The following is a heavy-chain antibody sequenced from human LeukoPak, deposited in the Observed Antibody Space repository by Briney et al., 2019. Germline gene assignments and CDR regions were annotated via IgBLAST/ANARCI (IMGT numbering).Heavy chain of an antibody. Sequence: SGTLSLTCAVSGGSISSSNWWSWVRQPPGKGLEWIGEIYHSGSTNYNPSLKSRLTISVDKSKNQFSLKLSSVTAADAAVYYCARVMDDYGDYLDYWGQGTLVTVSS. V-gene: IGHV4-4*02. CDR2: IYHSGST. D-gene: IGHD4-17*01. CDR1: GGSISSSNW. CDR3: ARVMDDYGDYLDY. J-gene: IGHJ4*02.